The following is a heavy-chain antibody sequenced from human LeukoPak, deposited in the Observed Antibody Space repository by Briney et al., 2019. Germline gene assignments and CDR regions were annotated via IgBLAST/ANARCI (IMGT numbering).Heavy chain of an antibody. J-gene: IGHJ3*01. CDR2: IYHSGST. CDR3: ARGDGSGSAYAFDV. CDR1: GDSINNDNW. Sequence: PSETLSLTCAVSGDSINNDNWWNWVRQPPGKGLEWIGEIYHSGSTNYNPSLKSRVTISVGKSENQFSLMLSSVTAADTAVYYCARGDGSGSAYAFDVWGQGTVVAVSS. V-gene: IGHV4-4*02. D-gene: IGHD3-10*01.